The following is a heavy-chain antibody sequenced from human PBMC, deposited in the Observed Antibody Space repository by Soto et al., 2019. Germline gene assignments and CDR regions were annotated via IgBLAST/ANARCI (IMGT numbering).Heavy chain of an antibody. D-gene: IGHD2-2*01. CDR3: ARDAIVVVPATYYYYGMDV. CDR2: IKRDGSEK. Sequence: EVQLVESGGGLVQPGGSLRLSCAASGFTFSSYWMSWVRQAPGKGLEWVANIKRDGSEKYYVDSVKGRFTISRDNAKNSLYLQMNSLRAEDTAVYYCARDAIVVVPATYYYYGMDVWGQGTTVTVSS. J-gene: IGHJ6*02. CDR1: GFTFSSYW. V-gene: IGHV3-7*03.